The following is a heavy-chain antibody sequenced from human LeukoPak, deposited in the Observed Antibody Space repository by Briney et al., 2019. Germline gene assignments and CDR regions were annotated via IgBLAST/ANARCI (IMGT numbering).Heavy chain of an antibody. CDR1: GESFSGYY. CDR2: INHSGST. Sequence: PSETLSLTCAVYGESFSGYYWSWIRQPPGKGLEWIGEINHSGSTNYNPSLKSRVTISVDTSKNQFSLKLRSVTAADTAVYYCARVTGYTIEDYFDYWGQGTLVTVSS. V-gene: IGHV4-34*01. D-gene: IGHD3-9*01. CDR3: ARVTGYTIEDYFDY. J-gene: IGHJ4*02.